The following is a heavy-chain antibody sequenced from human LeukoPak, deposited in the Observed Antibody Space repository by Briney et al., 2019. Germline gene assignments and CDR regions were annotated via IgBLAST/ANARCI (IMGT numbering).Heavy chain of an antibody. D-gene: IGHD1-26*01. V-gene: IGHV1-2*02. CDR3: AGASGSGAFDI. J-gene: IGHJ3*02. CDR2: VNPRNGGT. CDR1: GYPFTGYY. Sequence: GASVKVSCKASGYPFTGYYVHWVRQAPGHGLGWMGWVNPRNGGTHSAQKFQGRVSMTGDTSITTAYMELSSLTSDDTAVYYCAGASGSGAFDIWGQGTMVTVSS.